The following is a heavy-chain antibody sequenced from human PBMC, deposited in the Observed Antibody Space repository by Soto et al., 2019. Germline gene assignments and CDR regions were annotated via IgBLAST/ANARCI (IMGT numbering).Heavy chain of an antibody. V-gene: IGHV3-48*01. CDR2: ISSSSSTI. CDR3: ARVGFGVPSPNWFDP. CDR1: GFTFSSYS. Sequence: EVQLVESGGGLVQPGGSLRLSCAASGFTFSSYSMNWVRQAPGKGLEWVSYISSSSSTIYYADSVKGRFTISRDNAKNSLYLQMNSLRAEDTAVYYCARVGFGVPSPNWFDPWGQGTLVTVSS. J-gene: IGHJ5*02. D-gene: IGHD3-3*01.